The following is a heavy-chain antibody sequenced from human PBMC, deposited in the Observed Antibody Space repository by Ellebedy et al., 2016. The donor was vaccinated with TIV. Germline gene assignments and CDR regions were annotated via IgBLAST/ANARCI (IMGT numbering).Heavy chain of an antibody. D-gene: IGHD6-19*01. CDR2: AYFSGTT. CDR1: GGSISSYY. V-gene: IGHV4-4*07. J-gene: IGHJ4*02. Sequence: SETLSLTXTVSGGSISSYYWSWIRQPAGKGLEWIGRAYFSGTTNYNPSLKSRVTMSVDTSKNQFSLKLSSVTAADTAVYYCARESNSGWPIDYWGQGTLVTVSS. CDR3: ARESNSGWPIDY.